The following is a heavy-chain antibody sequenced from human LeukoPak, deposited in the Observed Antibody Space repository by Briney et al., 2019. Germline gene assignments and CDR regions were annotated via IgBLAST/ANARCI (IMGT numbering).Heavy chain of an antibody. CDR1: GGSISSYY. CDR3: ARDQIAVAGYNWFDP. D-gene: IGHD6-19*01. V-gene: IGHV4-4*07. J-gene: IGHJ5*02. CDR2: IYTSGST. Sequence: PSETLSLTCTVSGGSISSYYGGWIRQPTGKGLELIGRIYTSGSTNYNPSTKSRVTMSVDTSKNQFSLKLSSVTAADTAVYYCARDQIAVAGYNWFDPWGQGTLVTVSS.